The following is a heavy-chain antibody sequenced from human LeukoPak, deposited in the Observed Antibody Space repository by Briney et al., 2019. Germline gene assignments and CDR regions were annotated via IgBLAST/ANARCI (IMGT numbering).Heavy chain of an antibody. CDR1: GDSISNYY. Sequence: PSETLSLTCTVSGDSISNYYWSWIRQPPGKGLEWIGYIFYSGTTNYNPSLTSRVTISVDTSKNQLSVTLTSVTAADTAVYCCARHLYGSGSPRRGMDVGGQGTTVTVSS. CDR3: ARHLYGSGSPRRGMDV. D-gene: IGHD3-10*01. J-gene: IGHJ6*02. CDR2: IFYSGTT. V-gene: IGHV4-59*08.